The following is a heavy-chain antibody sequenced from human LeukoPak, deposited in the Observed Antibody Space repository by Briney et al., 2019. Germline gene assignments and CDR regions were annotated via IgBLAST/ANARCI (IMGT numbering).Heavy chain of an antibody. CDR3: GRSPIVVIPAAIPTEDVVRPDYFDY. D-gene: IGHD2-2*02. CDR1: GGSFSGYY. Sequence: SETLSLTCAVYGGSFSGYYWSWIRQPPGKGLEWIGEINHSGSTNYNPSLKSRVTISVDTSKNQFSLKVNTVTAAETAVYYCGRSPIVVIPAAIPTEDVVRPDYFDYWGQGTLVTVSS. J-gene: IGHJ4*02. V-gene: IGHV4-34*01. CDR2: INHSGST.